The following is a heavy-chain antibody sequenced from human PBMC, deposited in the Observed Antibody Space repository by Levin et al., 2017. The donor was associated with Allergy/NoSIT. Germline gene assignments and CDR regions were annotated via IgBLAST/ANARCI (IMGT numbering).Heavy chain of an antibody. V-gene: IGHV3-7*04. CDR1: GFTFSSYW. CDR3: AREGPGVGDPGFDY. J-gene: IGHJ4*02. Sequence: GGSLRLSCAASGFTFSSYWMSWVRQAPGKGLEWVANIKQDGSEKYYVDSVKGRFTISRDNAKNSLYLQMNSLRAEDTAVYYCAREGPGVGDPGFDYWGQGTLVTVSS. D-gene: IGHD1-26*01. CDR2: IKQDGSEK.